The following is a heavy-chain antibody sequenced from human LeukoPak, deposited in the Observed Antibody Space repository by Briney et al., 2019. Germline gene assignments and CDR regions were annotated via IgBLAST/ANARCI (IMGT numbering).Heavy chain of an antibody. CDR2: IKQDGSEK. Sequence: PGGSLRLSCAASGFTFSTYWMTWVRQAPGKGLEWVANIKQDGSEKYYVDSVKGRFTISRDNAKNSLYLQMNSLRAEDTAVYYCARDLVTDIAVAGTFDLRGQGTLVTVSS. V-gene: IGHV3-7*01. D-gene: IGHD6-19*01. CDR1: GFTFSTYW. J-gene: IGHJ5*02. CDR3: ARDLVTDIAVAGTFDL.